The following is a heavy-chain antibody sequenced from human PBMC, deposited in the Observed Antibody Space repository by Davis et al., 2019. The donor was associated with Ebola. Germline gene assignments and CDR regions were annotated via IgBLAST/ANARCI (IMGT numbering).Heavy chain of an antibody. J-gene: IGHJ4*02. D-gene: IGHD6-19*01. CDR3: ATTQWLREFDN. CDR1: GFTVSSNH. Sequence: GGSLRLSCAASGFTVSSNHMSWVRQAPGKGLEWVSVIYDHSPAYADSVRGRFIISRDKSNNTLYLEMNSLRVDDTAVYYCATTQWLREFDNWGQGTLVTVSS. V-gene: IGHV3-53*05. CDR2: IYDHSP.